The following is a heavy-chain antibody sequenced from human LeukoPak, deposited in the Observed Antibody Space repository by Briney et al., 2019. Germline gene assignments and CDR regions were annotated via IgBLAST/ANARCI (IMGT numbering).Heavy chain of an antibody. CDR3: AREGYDIWYYFDY. J-gene: IGHJ4*02. Sequence: RGSLRLSCAASGFTFSSYSMNWVRQAPGKGLEWVSSISSSSSYIYYADSVKGRFTISRDNAKNSLYLQMNSLRAEDTAVYYCAREGYDIWYYFDYWGQGTLVTVSS. V-gene: IGHV3-21*01. CDR2: ISSSSSYI. D-gene: IGHD3-9*01. CDR1: GFTFSSYS.